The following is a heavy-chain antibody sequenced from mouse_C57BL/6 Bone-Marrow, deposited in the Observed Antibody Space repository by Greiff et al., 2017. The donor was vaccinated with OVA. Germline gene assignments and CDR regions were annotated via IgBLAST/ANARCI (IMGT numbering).Heavy chain of an antibody. J-gene: IGHJ2*01. CDR1: GYAFSSSW. CDR2: IYPGDGDT. CDR3: AREGATTVVDYFDY. Sequence: QVQLQQSGPELVKPGASVKISCKASGYAFSSSWMNWVKQRPGKGLEWIGRIYPGDGDTNYNGKFKGKATLTADKSSSTAYMQLSSLTSEDSAVYFCAREGATTVVDYFDYWGQGTTLTVSS. D-gene: IGHD1-1*01. V-gene: IGHV1-82*01.